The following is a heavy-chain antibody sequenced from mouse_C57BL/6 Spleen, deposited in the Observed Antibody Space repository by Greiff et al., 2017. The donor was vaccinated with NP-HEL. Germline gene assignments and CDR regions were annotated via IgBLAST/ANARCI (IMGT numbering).Heavy chain of an antibody. J-gene: IGHJ4*01. CDR3: AIGLSPHCYALDD. V-gene: IGHV1-39*01. CDR2: INPNYGTT. Sequence: VQLQQSGPELVKPGASVKLSCKASGYSFTDYNMNWVKQSPGKSLEWIGVINPNYGTTSYNQKFKGKATLTVDQSSSTAYMQLNSLTSEDSAVYYCAIGLSPHCYALDDWGQGTTVTVSS. D-gene: IGHD1-1*02. CDR1: GYSFTDYN.